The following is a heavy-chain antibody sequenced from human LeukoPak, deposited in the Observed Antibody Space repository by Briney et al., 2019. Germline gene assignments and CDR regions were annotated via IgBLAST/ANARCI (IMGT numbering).Heavy chain of an antibody. CDR2: IKQDGSKK. J-gene: IGHJ4*02. Sequence: GGSLRLSCVASGSPFSSYWMTWVRQAPGKGLEWVANIKQDGSKKSYVDSVKGRFTISRDNAKNSLYLQMNSLRAEDTAIYYCTRVGYIDEGIDYWGQGTRSPSPQ. CDR1: GSPFSSYW. D-gene: IGHD5-24*01. V-gene: IGHV3-7*04. CDR3: TRVGYIDEGIDY.